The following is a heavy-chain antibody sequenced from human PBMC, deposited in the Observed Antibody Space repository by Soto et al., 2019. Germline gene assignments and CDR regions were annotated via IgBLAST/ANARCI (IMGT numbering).Heavy chain of an antibody. CDR3: AREGGVSGWYWGGDY. CDR1: GSAFSSFA. V-gene: IGHV3-30-3*01. Sequence: GGSLRLSCAASGSAFSSFAMHWVRQAPGKGLERVALISYDGSNKYYADSVKGRFTISRDNSKNTLYLQMNSLRAEDTALYYCAREGGVSGWYWGGDYWGQGTLVTVSS. CDR2: ISYDGSNK. J-gene: IGHJ4*02. D-gene: IGHD6-19*01.